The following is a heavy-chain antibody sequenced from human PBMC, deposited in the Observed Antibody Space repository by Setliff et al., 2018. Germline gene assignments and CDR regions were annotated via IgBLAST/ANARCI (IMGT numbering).Heavy chain of an antibody. Sequence: SETLSLTCDVSSYSISRGYYWGWIRQAPGKGLEFIGSIYHGGNIVYNPSLESRVTISADTSKNQFSPTLTSVTAADTAVYYCARAPPPWLQSLGGDYWGQGTLVTVSS. J-gene: IGHJ4*02. CDR3: ARAPPPWLQSLGGDY. V-gene: IGHV4-38-2*01. CDR2: IYHGGNI. D-gene: IGHD5-12*01. CDR1: SYSISRGYY.